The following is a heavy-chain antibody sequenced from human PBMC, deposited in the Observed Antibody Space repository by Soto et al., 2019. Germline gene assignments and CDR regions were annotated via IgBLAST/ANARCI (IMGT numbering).Heavy chain of an antibody. CDR1: GFTFSGYG. J-gene: IGHJ4*02. CDR3: SNLVYSSGLSADF. Sequence: QVQLVESGGGVVQPGRSLRLSCAASGFTFSGYGMHWVRQAPGKGLEWVALISYDGTNKYYADSVKGRFTISRDNSKNTLYLQMNSLRAEDTAVYCCSNLVYSSGLSADFWGQGTLVTVSS. V-gene: IGHV3-30*18. CDR2: ISYDGTNK. D-gene: IGHD6-19*01.